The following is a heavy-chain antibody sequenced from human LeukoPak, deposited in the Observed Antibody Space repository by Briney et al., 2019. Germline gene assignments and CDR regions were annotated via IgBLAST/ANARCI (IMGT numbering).Heavy chain of an antibody. Sequence: SETLSLTCTVSGGSISSYYWSWIRQPPGKGLEWVGYIYYSGSTNYHPSLKSRVTISVDTSKNQFSLKLSSVTAADTAVYYCARGRGQWLPEFDYWGQGTLVTVSS. V-gene: IGHV4-59*01. CDR2: IYYSGST. J-gene: IGHJ4*02. CDR3: ARGRGQWLPEFDY. D-gene: IGHD6-19*01. CDR1: GGSISSYY.